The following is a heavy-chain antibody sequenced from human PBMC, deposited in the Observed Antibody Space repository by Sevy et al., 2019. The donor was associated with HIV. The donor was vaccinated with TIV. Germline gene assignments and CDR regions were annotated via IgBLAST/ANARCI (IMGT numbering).Heavy chain of an antibody. Sequence: SETLSLTCTVSGGSISRSSYDWGWIRQPPGKGLEWIGSMFFSGNTYYNPSLKSRVTIFVDRSKNQFSLGLTSVTAADTAVYYCARQGGIVDRAFDNWGQGTLVTVSS. CDR2: MFFSGNT. D-gene: IGHD2-21*01. CDR3: ARQGGIVDRAFDN. CDR1: GGSISRSSYD. J-gene: IGHJ4*02. V-gene: IGHV4-39*01.